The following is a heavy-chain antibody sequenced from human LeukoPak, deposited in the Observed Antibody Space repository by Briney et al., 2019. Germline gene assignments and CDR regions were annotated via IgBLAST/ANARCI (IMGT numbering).Heavy chain of an antibody. D-gene: IGHD2-15*01. V-gene: IGHV3-11*04. CDR1: GFTFSDYY. CDR2: ISSSGSTI. J-gene: IGHJ4*02. Sequence: GGSLRLSCAASGFTFSDYYMSWIRQAPGKGLEWVSYISSSGSTIYYADSVKGRFTISRDNAKNSLYLQMNSLRAEDTAVYYCAKKERWQARDYFDYWGQGTLVTVSS. CDR3: AKKERWQARDYFDY.